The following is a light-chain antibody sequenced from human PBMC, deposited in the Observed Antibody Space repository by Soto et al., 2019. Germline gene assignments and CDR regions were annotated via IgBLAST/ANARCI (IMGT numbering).Light chain of an antibody. CDR1: SSDVGGYNH. J-gene: IGLJ2*01. CDR3: SSYTSVSTVI. V-gene: IGLV2-14*03. Sequence: QSALTQPASVSGSPGQSITISCTGTSSDVGGYNHVSWYQQHPGKAPKLIIYDVTNRPSGVSNRFSGSKSGNTASLTISGLQAEDEAEYYCSSYTSVSTVIFGGGTKLTVL. CDR2: DVT.